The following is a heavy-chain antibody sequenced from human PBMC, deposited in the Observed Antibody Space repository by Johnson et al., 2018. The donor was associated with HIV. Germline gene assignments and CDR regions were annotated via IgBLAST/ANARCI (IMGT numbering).Heavy chain of an antibody. V-gene: IGHV3-13*01. CDR3: MLRTHAEKALEI. CDR1: GFTFSSYD. CDR2: IGTAGDT. J-gene: IGHJ3*02. D-gene: IGHD2-8*01. Sequence: VQLVESGGGVVQPGRSLRLSCAASGFTFSSYDMHWVRQATGKGLEWVSAIGTAGDTYYPGSVKGRFTISRENAKNSLYLQMNSLRPEDTGLYYCMLRTHAEKALEIWGNGPMVTVSS.